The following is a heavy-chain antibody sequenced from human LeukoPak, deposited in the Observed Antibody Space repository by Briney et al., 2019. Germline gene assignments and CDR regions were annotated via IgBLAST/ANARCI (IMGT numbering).Heavy chain of an antibody. CDR1: GVSISSYY. V-gene: IGHV4-39*07. J-gene: IGHJ4*02. CDR3: ARARGSSSWYHDY. CDR2: IYYSGST. Sequence: PSETLSLTCSVSGVSISSYYWGWIRQPPGKGLEWIGSIYYSGSTYYNPSLKSRVTISVDTSKNHFSLKLSSVTAADTAVYYCARARGSSSWYHDYWGQGTLVTVSS. D-gene: IGHD6-13*01.